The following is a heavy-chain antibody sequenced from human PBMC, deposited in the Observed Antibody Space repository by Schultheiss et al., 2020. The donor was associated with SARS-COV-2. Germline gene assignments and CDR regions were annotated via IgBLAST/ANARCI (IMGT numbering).Heavy chain of an antibody. Sequence: SETLSLTCTVSGGSISSYYWSWIRQPPGKGLDWIGRIYTSGSTNYNPSLKSRVTMSIDTSKNQFSLKLSSVTAADTAVYYCASEPIVVVPAAYFDYWGQGTLVTVSS. CDR2: IYTSGST. V-gene: IGHV4-4*07. D-gene: IGHD2-2*01. CDR3: ASEPIVVVPAAYFDY. J-gene: IGHJ4*02. CDR1: GGSISSYY.